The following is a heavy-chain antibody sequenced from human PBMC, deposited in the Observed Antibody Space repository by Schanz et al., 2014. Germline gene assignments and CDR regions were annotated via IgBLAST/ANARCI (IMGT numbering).Heavy chain of an antibody. J-gene: IGHJ6*02. CDR3: ARFLARYQYYGVDV. CDR1: GFTFSNYS. Sequence: VQLVESGGGLDKPGGSLRLSCAASGFTFSNYSMNWVRQAPGKGLEWVSSISSTSSYIFYADSVKGRFSISRDNGETSVYLQINSLRVEDTAVYYCARFLARYQYYGVDVWGQGTTVIVSS. CDR2: ISSTSSYI. V-gene: IGHV3-21*04. D-gene: IGHD3-3*01.